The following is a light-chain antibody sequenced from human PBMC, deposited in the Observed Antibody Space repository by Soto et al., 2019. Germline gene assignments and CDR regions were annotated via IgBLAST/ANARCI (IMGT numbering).Light chain of an antibody. CDR3: AAWDDSLYGLV. CDR2: TND. J-gene: IGLJ2*01. CDR1: STNVGINP. Sequence: QSVLTQPPSTSGTPGQRVTISCSGSSTNVGINPVNWYQQFPGTAPRLLIYTNDQRPSGVPGRFSGSKSGTSASLDISGLQSEDKADYYCAAWDDSLYGLVFGGGTKLTVL. V-gene: IGLV1-44*01.